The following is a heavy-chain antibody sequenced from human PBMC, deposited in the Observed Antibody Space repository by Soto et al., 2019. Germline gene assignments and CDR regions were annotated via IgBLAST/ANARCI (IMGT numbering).Heavy chain of an antibody. CDR3: AKDPHDY. CDR1: GFTFSSYG. V-gene: IGHV3-30*18. Sequence: GGSLRLSCAASGFTFSSYGMHWVRQAPGKGLEWVAVISYDGSNKYYADSVKGRFTISRDNSKNTLYLQMNSLRAEDTAVYYCAKDPHDYWGQGTLVTVSS. CDR2: ISYDGSNK. J-gene: IGHJ4*02.